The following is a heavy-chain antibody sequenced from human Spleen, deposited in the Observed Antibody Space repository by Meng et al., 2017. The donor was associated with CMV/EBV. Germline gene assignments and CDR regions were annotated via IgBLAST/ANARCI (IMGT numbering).Heavy chain of an antibody. V-gene: IGHV3-30-3*02. Sequence: FTFTSYWMHWVRQAPGKGLEWVAAISSDETTTYYPDSVRGRFTVSRDNSKNVIYLQMNSLRPEDTALYFCAKDPIGGNYRGSHFDYWGQGVLVTVSS. J-gene: IGHJ4*02. CDR1: FTFTSYW. D-gene: IGHD3-16*01. CDR3: AKDPIGGNYRGSHFDY. CDR2: ISSDETTT.